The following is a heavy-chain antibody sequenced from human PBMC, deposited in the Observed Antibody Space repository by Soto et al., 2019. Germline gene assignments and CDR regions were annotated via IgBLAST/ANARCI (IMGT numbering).Heavy chain of an antibody. D-gene: IGHD4-17*01. J-gene: IGHJ6*02. CDR3: ARDPIRVDSDYGDTQGSAMDYYYGMDV. Sequence: GGSLRLSCAASGFTFSSYGMHWVRQAPGKGLEWVAVIWYDGSNKYYADSVKGRFTISRDNSKNTLYLQMNSLRAEDTAVYYCARDPIRVDSDYGDTQGSAMDYYYGMDVWGQGTTVTVSS. CDR1: GFTFSSYG. V-gene: IGHV3-33*01. CDR2: IWYDGSNK.